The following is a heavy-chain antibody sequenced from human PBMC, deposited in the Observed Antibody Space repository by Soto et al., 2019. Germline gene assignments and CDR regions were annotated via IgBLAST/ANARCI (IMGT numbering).Heavy chain of an antibody. CDR1: GFTFSFYD. J-gene: IGHJ4*02. D-gene: IGHD4-4*01. V-gene: IGHV3-30*18. CDR3: AKDAYTPIRTTAHDAGGLDH. Sequence: ETGMSLGLSCSTSGFTFSFYDMHWVRQAPGKGLEWLAVISRDGNNKDYGDSVKGRFTISRDNSKNTLFLQMNSLRDEDSAVYYCAKDAYTPIRTTAHDAGGLDHWGRGTPVTVSS. CDR2: ISRDGNNK.